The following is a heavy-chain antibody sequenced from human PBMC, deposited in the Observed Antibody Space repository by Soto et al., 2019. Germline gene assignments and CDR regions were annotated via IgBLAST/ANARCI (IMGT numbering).Heavy chain of an antibody. J-gene: IGHJ4*02. Sequence: SETLFLSCAFYGGSFSVYYWSWILQPPGKGLDWIGEINHSGSTNYNPSLKSRVTISVDTSKNQFSLKMSSVTAADKAVYYCARLKPTIFGPSDYWGQGTLVT. D-gene: IGHD3-3*01. CDR3: ARLKPTIFGPSDY. CDR1: GGSFSVYY. V-gene: IGHV4-34*01. CDR2: INHSGST.